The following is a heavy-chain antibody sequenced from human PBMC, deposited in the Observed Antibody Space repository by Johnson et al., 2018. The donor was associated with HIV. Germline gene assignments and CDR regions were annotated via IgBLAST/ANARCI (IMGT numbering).Heavy chain of an antibody. CDR2: ISGSGGST. CDR3: ARACRDGYTCDAFDI. J-gene: IGHJ3*02. D-gene: IGHD5-24*01. CDR1: GFTFSSYA. Sequence: VLLLESGGGLVQPGGSLRLSCAASGFTFSSYAMSWVRQAPGKGLEWVSAISGSGGSTYYADSVKGRFTISRDNSKNTLYLQMNSLRAEDTAVYYCARACRDGYTCDAFDIWGQGTLVTVSS. V-gene: IGHV3-23*01.